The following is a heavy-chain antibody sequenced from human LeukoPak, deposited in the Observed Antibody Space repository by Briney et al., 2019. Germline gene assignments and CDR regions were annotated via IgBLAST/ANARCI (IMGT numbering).Heavy chain of an antibody. CDR3: ARDKVTVGANWVDY. J-gene: IGHJ4*02. CDR1: GFTFSSYA. D-gene: IGHD1-26*01. Sequence: PGGSLRLSCAASGFTFSSYAMHWVRQAPGKGLEWVAVISYDGSNKYYADSVKGRFTISRDNSKNTLYLQMNSLRAEDTAVYYCARDKVTVGANWVDYWGQGTLVTVSS. V-gene: IGHV3-30*04. CDR2: ISYDGSNK.